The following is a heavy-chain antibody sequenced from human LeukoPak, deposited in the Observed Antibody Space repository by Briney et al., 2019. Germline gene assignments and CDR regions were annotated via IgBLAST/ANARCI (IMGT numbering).Heavy chain of an antibody. J-gene: IGHJ4*02. CDR2: IIPIFGTA. CDR1: GGTFSSYA. V-gene: IGHV1-69*13. D-gene: IGHD3-3*01. CDR3: ARPRFLTLHYFDY. Sequence: SVKVSCKASGGTFSSYAISWVRQAPGQGLEWMGGIIPIFGTANYAQKFQGRVTITADESTSTAYMELSSLRSEDTAVYYCARPRFLTLHYFDYWGQGTLVTVSS.